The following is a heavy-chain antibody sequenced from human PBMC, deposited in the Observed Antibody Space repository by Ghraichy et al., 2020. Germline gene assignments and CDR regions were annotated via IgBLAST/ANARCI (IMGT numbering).Heavy chain of an antibody. CDR1: GGSVSNYY. CDR2: IYSSGAT. J-gene: IGHJ2*01. V-gene: IGHV4-59*08. Sequence: SETLSLTCTVSGGSVSNYYWSWIRQPPGKGLEWIGYIYSSGATNYNPSLKSRVTISVDTSKNQFSLKVTSVTAADTAVYYCARHVRYWYFDLWGRGTLVTVSS. CDR3: ARHVRYWYFDL.